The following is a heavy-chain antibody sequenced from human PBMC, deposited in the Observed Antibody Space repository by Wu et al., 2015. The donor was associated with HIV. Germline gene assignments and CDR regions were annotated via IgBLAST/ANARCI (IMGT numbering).Heavy chain of an antibody. D-gene: IGHD1-26*01. CDR3: ARGPREGATRPCDY. J-gene: IGHJ4*02. CDR1: GGTFSSYA. Sequence: QVQLVQSGAEVKKPGSSVKVSCKASGGTFSSYAISWVRQAPGQGLEWMGGIIPIFGTANYAQKFQGRVTITTDTSTSTAYMELRSLRSDDTAVYYCARGPREGATRPCDYWGQGTLVTVSS. V-gene: IGHV1-69*05. CDR2: IIPIFGTA.